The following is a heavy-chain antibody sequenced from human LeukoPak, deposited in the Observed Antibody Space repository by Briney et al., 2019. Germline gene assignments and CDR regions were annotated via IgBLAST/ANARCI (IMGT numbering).Heavy chain of an antibody. CDR2: IIPMLGVP. CDR3: ARGRYYGSGTYYLDAAY. D-gene: IGHD3-10*01. J-gene: IGHJ4*02. Sequence: GAAVKLSCTGSAASFTNYAINLVRQPPGQGLEWMGRIIPMLGVPDYAQRFQGRVTITADISTTTAYMELSSLRSEDTAVYYCARGRYYGSGTYYLDAAYWGQGTLVTVSS. V-gene: IGHV1-69*04. CDR1: AASFTNYA.